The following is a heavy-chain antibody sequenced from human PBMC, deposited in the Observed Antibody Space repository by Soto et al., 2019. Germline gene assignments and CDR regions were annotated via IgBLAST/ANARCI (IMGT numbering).Heavy chain of an antibody. V-gene: IGHV3-30*18. CDR1: GFTFSSYG. J-gene: IGHJ4*02. CDR3: AKAEKTSSYYLGWLLWGYFDY. D-gene: IGHD3-3*01. CDR2: ISYDGSNK. Sequence: VQLVESGGGVVQPGRSLRLSCAASGFTFSSYGMHWVRQAPGKGLEWVAVISYDGSNKYYADSVKGRFTISRDNSKNTLYLQKNSLRAEDMAVYYCAKAEKTSSYYLGWLLWGYFDYWGQGTLVTDSS.